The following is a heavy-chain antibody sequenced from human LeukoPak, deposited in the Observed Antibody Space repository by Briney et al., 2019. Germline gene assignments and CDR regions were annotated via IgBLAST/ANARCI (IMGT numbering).Heavy chain of an antibody. J-gene: IGHJ4*02. CDR1: GFTYSTYI. D-gene: IGHD1-14*01. V-gene: IGHV3-21*01. Sequence: GGSLRLSCAASGFTYSTYIMNWVRQAPGKGLEWVASIGNSGDNIYYADSMKGRFTISSDNAKNSLYLHMYSLRAEDTAVYYCARETPEGSGYWGQGTLVTVSS. CDR3: ARETPEGSGY. CDR2: IGNSGDNI.